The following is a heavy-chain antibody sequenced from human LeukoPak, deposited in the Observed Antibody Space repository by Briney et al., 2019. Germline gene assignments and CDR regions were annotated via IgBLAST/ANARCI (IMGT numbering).Heavy chain of an antibody. V-gene: IGHV3-21*01. D-gene: IGHD3-3*01. J-gene: IGHJ4*02. CDR3: ASTFWSGFYYFDY. Sequence: GGSLRLSCAASGFTFSSYWMSWVRQAPGKGLEWVSSISTSSTFIYYADSVKGRFTISRDNAENSLYLQMNSLRAEDTAVYYCASTFWSGFYYFDYWGQGTLVTVSS. CDR1: GFTFSSYW. CDR2: ISTSSTFI.